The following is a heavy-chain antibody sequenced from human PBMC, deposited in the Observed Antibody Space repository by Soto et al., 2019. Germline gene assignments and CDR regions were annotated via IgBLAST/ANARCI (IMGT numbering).Heavy chain of an antibody. CDR2: IWYDGSNK. Sequence: GGSLRLSCAASGFTFSSYGMHWVRQAPGKGLEWVAVIWYDGSNKYYADSVKGRFTISRDNSKNTLYLQMNSLRAEDTAVYYCARENYDYVWGSYRYFPNDDAFDIWGQGTMVTVSS. CDR1: GFTFSSYG. V-gene: IGHV3-33*01. CDR3: ARENYDYVWGSYRYFPNDDAFDI. J-gene: IGHJ3*02. D-gene: IGHD3-16*02.